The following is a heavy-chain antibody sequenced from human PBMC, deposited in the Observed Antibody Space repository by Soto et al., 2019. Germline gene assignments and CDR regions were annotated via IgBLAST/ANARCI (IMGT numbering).Heavy chain of an antibody. CDR3: AKDWTPRQVPQYFFDF. Sequence: SLRLSCAASGFTFSAYGMHWVRQAPGKGLEWLAVISYEGGRKFYADSVKGRFTISRDDSENSVYLQMNNLRPEDTSIYYCAKDWTPRQVPQYFFDFWGQGTLVTVSS. D-gene: IGHD3-3*01. V-gene: IGHV3-30*18. CDR2: ISYEGGRK. J-gene: IGHJ4*01. CDR1: GFTFSAYG.